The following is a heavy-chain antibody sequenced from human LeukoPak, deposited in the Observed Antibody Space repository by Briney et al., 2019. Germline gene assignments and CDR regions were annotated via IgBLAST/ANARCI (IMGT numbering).Heavy chain of an antibody. Sequence: GGSLRLSCAASGFTFSSYAMHWVRQAPGKGLEWVANTEQNGRQKFYVDPVTGRFTISRDDAKKSLYLQMNSLRVEDTAVYYCARDRNYYGSGSLDVWGKGTPVTVSS. CDR3: ARDRNYYGSGSLDV. CDR1: GFTFSSYA. J-gene: IGHJ6*04. V-gene: IGHV3-7*01. D-gene: IGHD3-10*01. CDR2: TEQNGRQK.